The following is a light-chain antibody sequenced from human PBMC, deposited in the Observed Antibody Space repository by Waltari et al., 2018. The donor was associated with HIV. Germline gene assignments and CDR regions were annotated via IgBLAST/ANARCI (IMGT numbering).Light chain of an antibody. V-gene: IGKV1-13*02. CDR3: QQFNSYPNT. CDR1: QGIAHA. J-gene: IGKJ4*01. CDR2: DAS. Sequence: AIQLTQSPSSLSASVGDRVTLTCRASQGIAHALAWYQQKPGKPPKVLIFDASNVEGGVSSRFSGSGSGTEFTLTINSLQPEDFATYFCQQFNSYPNTFGGGTKVEIK.